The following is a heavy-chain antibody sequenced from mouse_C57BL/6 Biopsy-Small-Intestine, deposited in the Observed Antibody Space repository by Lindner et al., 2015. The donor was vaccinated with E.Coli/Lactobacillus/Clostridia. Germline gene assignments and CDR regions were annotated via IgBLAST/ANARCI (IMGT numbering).Heavy chain of an antibody. CDR1: GHTLTELS. J-gene: IGHJ4*01. V-gene: IGHV14-2*02. Sequence: SVKVSCKVSGHTLTELSMHWVRQTPGQGLEWMGGFDPEEGERIFAPKFQGRLSMTEDTSTNTAYMELSGLRSEDTAVYYCAIVQVLAGYYKGNWFDPWGQGTLVTVSS. D-gene: IGHD4-1*02. CDR3: AIVQVLAGYYKGNWFDP. CDR2: FDPEEGER.